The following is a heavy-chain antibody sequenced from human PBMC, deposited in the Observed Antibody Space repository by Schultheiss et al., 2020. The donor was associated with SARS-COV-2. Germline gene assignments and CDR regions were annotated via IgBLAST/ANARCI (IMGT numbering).Heavy chain of an antibody. J-gene: IGHJ4*02. V-gene: IGHV4-30-4*01. CDR3: ASRRLRLGELSLYGNDY. CDR1: GGSISTGGYY. Sequence: LRLSCTVSGGSISTGGYYWSWIRQHPGKGLEWIGEIYHSGSTYYNPSLKSRVTISVDTSKNQFSLKLSSVTAADTAVYYCASRRLRLGELSLYGNDYWGQGTLVTVSS. D-gene: IGHD3-16*02. CDR2: IYHSGST.